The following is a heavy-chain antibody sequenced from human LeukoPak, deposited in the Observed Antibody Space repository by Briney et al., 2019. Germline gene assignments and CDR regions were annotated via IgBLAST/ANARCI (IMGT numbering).Heavy chain of an antibody. CDR3: ARPPSFSGYDRGDY. V-gene: IGHV1-2*02. CDR2: VNPNSGGT. Sequence: ASVTVSCKASGYTFTGYYMHWVGQAPGQGLDGMGWVNPNSGGTNYEQKFQDRVTMTRNTSTTTAYMELSRLRSDDTAVYYCARPPSFSGYDRGDYCGQGPLVIVSS. J-gene: IGHJ4*02. CDR1: GYTFTGYY. D-gene: IGHD5-12*01.